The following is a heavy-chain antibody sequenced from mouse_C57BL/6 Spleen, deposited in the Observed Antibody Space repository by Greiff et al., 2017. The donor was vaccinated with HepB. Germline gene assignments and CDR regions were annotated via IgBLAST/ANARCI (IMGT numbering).Heavy chain of an antibody. CDR2: ISNGGGST. J-gene: IGHJ4*01. V-gene: IGHV5-12*01. CDR3: SSPLGRGDAMDY. Sequence: EVKLVESGGGLVQPGGSLKLSCAASGFTFSDYYMYWVRQTPEKRLEWVAYISNGGGSTYYPDTVKGRFTISRDNAKNTLYLQMSRLKSEDTAMYYCSSPLGRGDAMDYWGQGTSVTVSS. D-gene: IGHD4-1*01. CDR1: GFTFSDYY.